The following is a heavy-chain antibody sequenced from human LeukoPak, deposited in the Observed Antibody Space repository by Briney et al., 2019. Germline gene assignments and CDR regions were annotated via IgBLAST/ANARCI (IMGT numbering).Heavy chain of an antibody. J-gene: IGHJ5*02. D-gene: IGHD1-1*01. CDR1: GYTFVDYY. V-gene: IGHV1-2*02. Sequence: ASVKVSCKASGYTFVDYYIHWVRQAPGQGLEWMGWINPKSGVTNYAEKFQGRVTMTRDTPISTAYMEVNRLRSTAVYYCAREVQLQRRSATQHLDPWGQGTLVTVSS. CDR2: INPKSGVT. CDR3: AREVQLQRRSATQHLDP.